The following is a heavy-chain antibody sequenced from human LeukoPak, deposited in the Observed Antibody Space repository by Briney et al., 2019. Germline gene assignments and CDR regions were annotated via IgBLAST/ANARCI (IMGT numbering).Heavy chain of an antibody. CDR1: GFTFSDHY. CDR2: TRNKANSYTT. D-gene: IGHD2-21*02. J-gene: IGHJ5*02. CDR3: ARVGHCGWFDP. Sequence: PEGSLRLSCAASGFTFSDHYMDWVRQAPGKGLEWVSRTRNKANSYTTEYAASVKGRFTISRDDSKNSLYLQMNSLKTEDTAVYYCARVGHCGWFDPWGQGTLVTVSS. V-gene: IGHV3-72*01.